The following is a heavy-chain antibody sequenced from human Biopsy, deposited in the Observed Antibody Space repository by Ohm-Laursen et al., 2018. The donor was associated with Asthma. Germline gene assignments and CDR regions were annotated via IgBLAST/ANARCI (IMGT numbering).Heavy chain of an antibody. J-gene: IGHJ1*01. D-gene: IGHD3-3*02. CDR3: ARTFHFWSPYHAEHYQL. CDR1: GFTFNSYW. V-gene: IGHV3-7*01. CDR2: IKHDGSEN. Sequence: SLRLSCAASGFTFNSYWMSWVRQVPGRGLEWVANIKHDGSENNHVDSLKGRFTISRDNAKNSLYLQMNSLRAEDAAVYYCARTFHFWSPYHAEHYQLWGQGTLVTVSS.